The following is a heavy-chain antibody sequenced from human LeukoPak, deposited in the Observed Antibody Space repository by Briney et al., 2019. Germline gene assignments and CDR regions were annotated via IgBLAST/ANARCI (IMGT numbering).Heavy chain of an antibody. V-gene: IGHV4-34*01. D-gene: IGHD3-9*01. Sequence: SETLSLTCAVYGGSFSGYYWTWIRQPPGKGLEWIGEINHSGSTNYNPSLKSRVTISIDTSKNHFSLRLSSVTAAGTALYYCARGPTTHYNILTGYYYFDYWGQGTLVTVSS. CDR2: INHSGST. J-gene: IGHJ4*02. CDR3: ARGPTTHYNILTGYYYFDY. CDR1: GGSFSGYY.